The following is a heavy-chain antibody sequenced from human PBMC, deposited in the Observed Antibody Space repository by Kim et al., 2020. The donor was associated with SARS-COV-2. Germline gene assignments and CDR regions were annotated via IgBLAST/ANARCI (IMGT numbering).Heavy chain of an antibody. Sequence: SETLSLTCAVYGGSFSGYYWSWIRQPPGKGLEWIGEINHSGSTNYNPSLKSRVTISVDTSKNQFSLKLSSVTAADTAVYYCARGHYYGSGSGVGYWGQGT. D-gene: IGHD3-10*01. V-gene: IGHV4-34*01. CDR2: INHSGST. CDR1: GGSFSGYY. CDR3: ARGHYYGSGSGVGY. J-gene: IGHJ4*02.